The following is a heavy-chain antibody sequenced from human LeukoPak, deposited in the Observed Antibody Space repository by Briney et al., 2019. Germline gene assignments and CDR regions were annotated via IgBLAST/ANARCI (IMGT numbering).Heavy chain of an antibody. D-gene: IGHD3-22*01. Sequence: AASVKVSCKASGYTFTGYYMHWVRQAPGQGLEWMGWINPNSGGTNYAQKFQGWVTMTRDTSISTAYMELSRLRSDDTAVYYCAGDSVNDGIDYWGQGTLVTVSS. V-gene: IGHV1-2*04. CDR3: AGDSVNDGIDY. CDR1: GYTFTGYY. J-gene: IGHJ4*02. CDR2: INPNSGGT.